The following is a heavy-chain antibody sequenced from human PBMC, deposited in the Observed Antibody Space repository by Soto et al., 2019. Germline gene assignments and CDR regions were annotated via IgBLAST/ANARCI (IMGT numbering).Heavy chain of an antibody. Sequence: EVQLVESGGGLVQPGRSLRLSCAASGFTFDDYAMHWVRQAPGKGLEWVSGISWNSGSIGYADSVKGRFTISRDNAKNSLYLQMNSLRAEDTALYYCAKCKGSYYYYGMDVWGQGTTVTVSS. CDR1: GFTFDDYA. CDR2: ISWNSGSI. CDR3: AKCKGSYYYYGMDV. V-gene: IGHV3-9*01. D-gene: IGHD3-10*01. J-gene: IGHJ6*02.